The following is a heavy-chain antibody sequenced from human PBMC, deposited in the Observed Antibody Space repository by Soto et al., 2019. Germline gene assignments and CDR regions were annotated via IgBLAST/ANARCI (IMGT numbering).Heavy chain of an antibody. CDR3: ARGGARSSSWNLPPYYYYYGMDV. Sequence: GASVKVPCKASGGTFSSYAISWVRQAPGQGLEWMGGIIPIFGTANYAQKFQGRVTITADESTSTAYMELSSLRSEDTAVYYCARGGARSSSWNLPPYYYYYGMDVWGQGTTVTVSS. D-gene: IGHD6-13*01. V-gene: IGHV1-69*13. CDR2: IIPIFGTA. J-gene: IGHJ6*02. CDR1: GGTFSSYA.